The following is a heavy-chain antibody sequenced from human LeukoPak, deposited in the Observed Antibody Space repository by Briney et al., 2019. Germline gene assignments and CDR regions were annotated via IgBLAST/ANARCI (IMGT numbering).Heavy chain of an antibody. V-gene: IGHV3-21*01. CDR3: ARLAAAGYRGRFDP. J-gene: IGHJ5*02. D-gene: IGHD6-13*01. CDR1: RFTFSSYS. Sequence: GGSLRLSCAASRFTFSSYSMNWVRQAPGKGLEWVSSISSSSSYIYYADSVKGRFTISRDNAKNSLYLQMNSLRAEDTAVYYCARLAAAGYRGRFDPWGQGTLVTVSS. CDR2: ISSSSSYI.